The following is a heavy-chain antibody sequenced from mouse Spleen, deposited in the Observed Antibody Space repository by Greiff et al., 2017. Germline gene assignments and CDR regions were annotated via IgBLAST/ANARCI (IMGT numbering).Heavy chain of an antibody. Sequence: EVQRVESGGGLVKPGGSLKLSCAASGFTFSSYAMSWVRQTPEKRLEWVAAINSNGGSTYYPDTVKDRFTISRDNAKNTLYLQMSSLRSEDTAMYYCARQVGNYFDYWGQGTTLTVSS. CDR1: GFTFSSYA. D-gene: IGHD1-1*02. CDR2: INSNGGST. V-gene: IGHV5-6-2*01. CDR3: ARQVGNYFDY. J-gene: IGHJ2*01.